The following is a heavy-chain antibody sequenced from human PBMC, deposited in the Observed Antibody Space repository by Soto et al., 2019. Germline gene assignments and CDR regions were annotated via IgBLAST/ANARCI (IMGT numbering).Heavy chain of an antibody. CDR1: GGTFSSYA. Sequence: QVQLVXXXXEVKKPGSSVKVSCKASGGTFSSYAISWVRQAPGXXXXXXXGIIPIFGTANYAQKFQGRVTITADESTSTAYMELSSLRSEDTAVYYCAREIAAAGTGYYDSSVYWGQGTLVTVSS. V-gene: IGHV1-69*01. J-gene: IGHJ4*02. CDR2: IIPIFGTA. CDR3: AREIAAAGTGYYDSSVY. D-gene: IGHD3-22*01.